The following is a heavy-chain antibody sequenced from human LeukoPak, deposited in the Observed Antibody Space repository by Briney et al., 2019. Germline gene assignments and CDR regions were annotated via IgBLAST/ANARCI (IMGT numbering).Heavy chain of an antibody. CDR2: ISSDGSST. V-gene: IGHV3-74*01. J-gene: IGHJ4*02. D-gene: IGHD3-22*01. CDR3: AKPREPKDYYDSSGYYYAGGSLDY. CDR1: GFTVSNYW. Sequence: PGGSLRLSCAASGFTVSNYWMHWVRQAPGKGLVWVSRISSDGSSTSYADSVKGRFTISRDNAKNSLYLQMNSLRAEDTAVYYCAKPREPKDYYDSSGYYYAGGSLDYWGQGTLVTVSS.